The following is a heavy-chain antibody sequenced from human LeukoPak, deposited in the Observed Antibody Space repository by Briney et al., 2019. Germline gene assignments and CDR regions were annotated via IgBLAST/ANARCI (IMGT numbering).Heavy chain of an antibody. Sequence: SETLPLTCTVSSGSISNSFWSWVRQPPGKGLEWIGGIYYSGTTNYNPSLKSRVTISVDTSKNQFSLRLTSVTAADTAVYYCARHGFRGDGYNWAANWFDPWGQGTLVTVSS. CDR3: ARHGFRGDGYNWAANWFDP. V-gene: IGHV4-59*01. CDR2: IYYSGTT. J-gene: IGHJ5*02. D-gene: IGHD5-24*01. CDR1: SGSISNSF.